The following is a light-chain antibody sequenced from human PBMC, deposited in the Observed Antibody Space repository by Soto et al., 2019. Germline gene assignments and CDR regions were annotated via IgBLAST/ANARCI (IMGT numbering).Light chain of an antibody. Sequence: DIQMTQSPSTLSASVGDRVTITCRASQSISSWLAWYQQKPGKAPKLLIYDASSLESGVSSRFSGSGSGTEFTLPISSLQPDDFATYYCQQYNSYSTFGQGTKLEIK. J-gene: IGKJ2*01. V-gene: IGKV1-5*01. CDR2: DAS. CDR3: QQYNSYST. CDR1: QSISSW.